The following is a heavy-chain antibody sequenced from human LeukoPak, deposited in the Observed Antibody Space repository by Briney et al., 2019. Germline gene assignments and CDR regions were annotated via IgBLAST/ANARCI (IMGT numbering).Heavy chain of an antibody. J-gene: IGHJ4*02. CDR3: ARGLSIAAAGNYFDY. D-gene: IGHD6-13*01. Sequence: GASVKVSCKASGYTFTSYDINWVRQATGQGLEWMGWMNPNSGNAGYAQKFQGRVTITRNTSISTAYMELSSLRSEDTAVYYCARGLSIAAAGNYFDYWGQGTLVTVSS. V-gene: IGHV1-8*03. CDR2: MNPNSGNA. CDR1: GYTFTSYD.